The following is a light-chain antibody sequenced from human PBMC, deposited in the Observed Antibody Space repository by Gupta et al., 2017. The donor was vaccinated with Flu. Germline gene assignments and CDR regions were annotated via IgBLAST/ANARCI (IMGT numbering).Light chain of an antibody. CDR3: QHLNFYPLT. Sequence: DIQLPQSPSFLSASVGDTVTIACRASQGISTSLAWYQHKPGKAPKLLIYGASCVRTGVPLRFSGGGSGTEFTLTISDLQPEDFATYYCQHLNFYPLTFGQGTKVEIK. CDR2: GAS. J-gene: IGKJ1*01. CDR1: QGISTS. V-gene: IGKV1-9*01.